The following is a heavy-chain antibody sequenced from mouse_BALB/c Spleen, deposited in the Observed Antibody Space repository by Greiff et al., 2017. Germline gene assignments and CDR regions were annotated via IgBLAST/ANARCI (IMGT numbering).Heavy chain of an antibody. Sequence: EVQRVESGGGLVKPGGSLKLSCAASGFTFSSYAMSWVRQTPEKRLEWVASISSGGSTYYPDSVKGRFTISRDNARNILYLQMSSLRSEDTAMYYCARGRSTMVTFFDYWGQGTTLTVSS. CDR3: ARGRSTMVTFFDY. CDR2: ISSGGST. V-gene: IGHV5-6-5*01. D-gene: IGHD2-2*01. CDR1: GFTFSSYA. J-gene: IGHJ2*01.